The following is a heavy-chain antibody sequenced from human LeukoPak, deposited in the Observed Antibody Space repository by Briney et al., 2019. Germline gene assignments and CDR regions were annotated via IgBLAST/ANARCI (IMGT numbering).Heavy chain of an antibody. J-gene: IGHJ4*02. D-gene: IGHD3-22*01. CDR2: ISGSGGTT. Sequence: GGSLRLSCAASGFTFSSYGMNWVRQAPGKGLEWVSGISGSGGTTYYADSVKGRFTISRDNSKNSLSLQVSSLRAEDTAVYYCAKTNGYYSDWGQGTLVTVS. CDR1: GFTFSSYG. V-gene: IGHV3-23*01. CDR3: AKTNGYYSD.